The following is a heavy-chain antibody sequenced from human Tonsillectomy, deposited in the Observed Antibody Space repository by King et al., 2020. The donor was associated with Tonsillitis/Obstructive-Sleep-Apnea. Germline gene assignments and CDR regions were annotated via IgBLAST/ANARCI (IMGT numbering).Heavy chain of an antibody. Sequence: VQLQESGPGLVKPSETLSLTCAVSGGSISSSNWWSWVRQPPGKGLVWIGEIYHSGSTNYNPSLNSGVTISVDKPKNQFSLKLTSVTAADTAVYYCARNGYCSSTTCYSYYYYYMDVWGKGTTVTVSS. CDR2: IYHSGST. V-gene: IGHV4-4*02. J-gene: IGHJ6*03. D-gene: IGHD2-2*02. CDR3: ARNGYCSSTTCYSYYYYYMDV. CDR1: GGSISSSNW.